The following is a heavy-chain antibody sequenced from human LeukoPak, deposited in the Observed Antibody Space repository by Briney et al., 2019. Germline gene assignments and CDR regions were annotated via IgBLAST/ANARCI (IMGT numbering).Heavy chain of an antibody. D-gene: IGHD2-21*02. CDR3: ARDQTNYCGGDCYSDY. J-gene: IGHJ4*02. CDR2: ISSSSYI. CDR1: GFTFSSYS. V-gene: IGHV3-21*01. Sequence: GGSLRLSCAASGFTFSSYSMNWVRQAPGKGLEWVSSISSSSYIYYADSVKGRFTISRDNAKNSLYLQMNSLRAEDTAVYYCARDQTNYCGGDCYSDYWGQGTLVTVSS.